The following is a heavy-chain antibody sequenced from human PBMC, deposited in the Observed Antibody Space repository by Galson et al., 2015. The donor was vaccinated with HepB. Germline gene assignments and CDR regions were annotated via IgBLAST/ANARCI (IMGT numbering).Heavy chain of an antibody. J-gene: IGHJ4*02. V-gene: IGHV3-53*01. Sequence: SLRLSCAASGFTVSSNYMSWVRQAPGKGLEWVSVIHSGGATYFADSVKGRFTVSRDTSKNTLYLQMNSLRAEDTAVCFCARGYSNNWYSGLGYWGQGALVTVSS. D-gene: IGHD6-13*01. CDR1: GFTVSSNY. CDR3: ARGYSNNWYSGLGY. CDR2: IHSGGAT.